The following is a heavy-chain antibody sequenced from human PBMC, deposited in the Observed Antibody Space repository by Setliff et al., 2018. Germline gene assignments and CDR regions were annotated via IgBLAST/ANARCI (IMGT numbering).Heavy chain of an antibody. V-gene: IGHV1-18*01. J-gene: IGHJ4*02. D-gene: IGHD3-3*01. Sequence: ASVKVSCKASGFGFTSYGISWVRQAPGQGLEWMGWIAPYTGKTDYAQKFQGRVTMTTDTSTSTAYLELRSLRSDDTAVYYCARAPRLEWILPTFDYWGQGTPVTVSS. CDR1: GFGFTSYG. CDR3: ARAPRLEWILPTFDY. CDR2: IAPYTGKT.